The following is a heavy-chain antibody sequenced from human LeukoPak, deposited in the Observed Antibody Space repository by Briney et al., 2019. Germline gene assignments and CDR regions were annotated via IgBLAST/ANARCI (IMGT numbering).Heavy chain of an antibody. J-gene: IGHJ4*02. V-gene: IGHV1-18*01. CDR2: ISAYNGNT. Sequence: ASVKVSCKASGYTFTSYGISWVRQAPGQGLEWMGWISAYNGNTNYAQKLQGRVTMTTDTSTSTAYMELRSLRSDDTAVYYCARDQSYGDYVSNGYWGQGTPVTVSS. CDR3: ARDQSYGDYVSNGY. D-gene: IGHD4-17*01. CDR1: GYTFTSYG.